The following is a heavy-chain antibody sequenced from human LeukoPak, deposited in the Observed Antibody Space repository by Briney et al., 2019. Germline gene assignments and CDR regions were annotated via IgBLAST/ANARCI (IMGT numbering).Heavy chain of an antibody. CDR1: GFTFSSYN. Sequence: GGSLRLSCAASGFTFSSYNMNWVRQSPGKGLERVSSISGSSSNIYYADSVKGRFTISRDNAKNSLYLQMNSLRVEDTAVYSCARENDGDYYFDYWGQGTLVTVSS. V-gene: IGHV3-21*01. D-gene: IGHD4-17*01. CDR2: ISGSSSNI. CDR3: ARENDGDYYFDY. J-gene: IGHJ4*02.